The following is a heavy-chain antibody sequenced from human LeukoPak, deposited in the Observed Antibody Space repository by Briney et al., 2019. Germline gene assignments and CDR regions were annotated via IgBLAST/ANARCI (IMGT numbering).Heavy chain of an antibody. J-gene: IGHJ4*02. CDR2: ISGNGGRT. CDR1: GFTFNSYA. CDR3: TRVMWDSSGYPIDY. D-gene: IGHD3-22*01. V-gene: IGHV3-23*01. Sequence: GGSLRLSCAASGFTFNSYAMSWVRQAPGKGLEWVSAISGNGGRTYYADSVKGRFATSRDNSKNTLNLQMHRLRVEDTAVYYCTRVMWDSSGYPIDYWGQGSLVTVSS.